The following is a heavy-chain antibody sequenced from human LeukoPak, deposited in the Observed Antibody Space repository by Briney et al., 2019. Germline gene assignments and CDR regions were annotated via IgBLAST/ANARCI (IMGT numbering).Heavy chain of an antibody. V-gene: IGHV5-51*01. D-gene: IGHD3-16*02. J-gene: IGHJ4*02. CDR2: IFPGDSDT. Sequence: GESLKISCKGSGYTFINYWIGWVRQMPGRGLEWMGIIFPGDSDTRYSPSFQGQVTISADKSISTAYLQWSSLKASDTAMYYCARTYYDYVWGSYRGHNFDYWGQGTLVTVSS. CDR3: ARTYYDYVWGSYRGHNFDY. CDR1: GYTFINYW.